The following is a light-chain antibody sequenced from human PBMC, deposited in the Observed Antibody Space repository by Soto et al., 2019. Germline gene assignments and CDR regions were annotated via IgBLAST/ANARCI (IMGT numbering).Light chain of an antibody. CDR3: CSYTSSTTYV. CDR2: AVT. Sequence: QSALTQPASVSGSPGQSITISCAGTSSDVGYYDLVSWYQQHPGKAPKLLIYAVTSRPSGVSFRFSGSKSGNTASLTISGLQAEDEADYYCCSYTSSTTYVFGPGTKLTVL. J-gene: IGLJ1*01. CDR1: SSDVGYYDL. V-gene: IGLV2-14*02.